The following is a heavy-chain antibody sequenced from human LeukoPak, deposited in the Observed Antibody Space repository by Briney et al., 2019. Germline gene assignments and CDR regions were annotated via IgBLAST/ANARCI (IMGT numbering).Heavy chain of an antibody. CDR3: ARLHDYSNTYFDY. J-gene: IGHJ4*02. CDR2: IYPGDSDT. CDR1: GYSFTSYW. V-gene: IGHV5-51*01. Sequence: GESLKISCKGPGYSFTSYWIGWVRQVPGKGLEWMGIIYPGDSDTRYSPSFQGQVTISADKSISTAYLQWSSLKASDTAMYYCARLHDYSNTYFDYWGQGTLVTVSS. D-gene: IGHD4-11*01.